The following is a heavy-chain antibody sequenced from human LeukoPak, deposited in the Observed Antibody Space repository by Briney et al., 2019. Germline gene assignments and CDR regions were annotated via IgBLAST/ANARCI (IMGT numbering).Heavy chain of an antibody. D-gene: IGHD2-2*01. Sequence: ASVKVSCKASGYTFTSYYMHWVRQAPGQGLEWMGIINPSGGSTSYAQKFQGRVTMTRDTSTSTVYMELSSLRSEDTAVYYCARDRCNSTTCASRGAFDIWGQGTMVTVS. J-gene: IGHJ3*02. CDR3: ARDRCNSTTCASRGAFDI. CDR2: INPSGGST. CDR1: GYTFTSYY. V-gene: IGHV1-46*01.